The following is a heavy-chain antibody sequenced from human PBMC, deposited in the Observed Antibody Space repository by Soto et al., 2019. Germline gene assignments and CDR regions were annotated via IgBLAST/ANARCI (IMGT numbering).Heavy chain of an antibody. CDR1: GFTFSSYA. CDR3: ARETGYYYGSGGVDP. Sequence: QVQLVESGGGVVQPGRSLRLSCAASGFTFSSYAMHWVRQAPGKGLEWVAVISYDGSNKYYADSVKGRFTISRDNSKNTLYLQMNSLRAEDTAVYYCARETGYYYGSGGVDPWGQGTLVTVSS. J-gene: IGHJ5*02. D-gene: IGHD3-10*01. V-gene: IGHV3-30-3*01. CDR2: ISYDGSNK.